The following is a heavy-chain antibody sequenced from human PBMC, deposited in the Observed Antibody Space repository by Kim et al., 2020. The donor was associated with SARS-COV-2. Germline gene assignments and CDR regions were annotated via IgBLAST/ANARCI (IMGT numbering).Heavy chain of an antibody. CDR3: SKDVYSSGWYNYFDS. D-gene: IGHD6-19*01. J-gene: IGHJ5*01. Sequence: GGSLRLSCTASAFSLRTFGVHWVRQAAGKGLEWVAMISHDGSEKFYTDSVKGRFTLSRDDSQNTVHLKMNSLRAEDTALYYCSKDVYSSGWYNYFDSWG. CDR1: AFSLRTFG. CDR2: ISHDGSEK. V-gene: IGHV3-30*18.